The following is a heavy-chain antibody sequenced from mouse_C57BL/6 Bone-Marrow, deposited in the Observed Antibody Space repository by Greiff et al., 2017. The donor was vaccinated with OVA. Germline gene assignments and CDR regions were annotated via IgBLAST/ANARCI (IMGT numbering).Heavy chain of an antibody. CDR1: GYTFTSYW. D-gene: IGHD1-1*01. CDR3: ARDCSCCDY. V-gene: IGHV1-74*01. CDR2: IDPSNSDT. J-gene: IGHJ2*01. Sequence: VQLQQPGAELVKPGASVKLSCKASGYTFTSYWMHWVKQRPGQGLEWIGRIDPSNSDTNYNQKFKGKATLTVAKSSSTAYMQLSSLTSEDSAVYYGARDCSCCDYWGQGTTLTVSS.